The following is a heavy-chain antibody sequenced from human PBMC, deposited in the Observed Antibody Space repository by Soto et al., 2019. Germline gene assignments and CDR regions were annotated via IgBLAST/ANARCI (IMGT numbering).Heavy chain of an antibody. J-gene: IGHJ6*02. CDR2: IYSSGST. D-gene: IGHD2-2*02. CDR3: ARFVRSCSGTTCYTRADV. V-gene: IGHV4-61*01. CDR1: CGSVSRDTHY. Sequence: PSETLSLTCAVSCGSVSRDTHYWSWSRQPPGKRLEWIGLIYSSGSTNYNPSLKSRVTMSVDTSKNQFSLKLRSVIVADTAVYHCARFVRSCSGTTCYTRADVWGQGTTVT.